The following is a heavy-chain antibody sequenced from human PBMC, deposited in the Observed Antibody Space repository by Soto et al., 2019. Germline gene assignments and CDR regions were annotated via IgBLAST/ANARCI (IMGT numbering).Heavy chain of an antibody. Sequence: PGGSLRLSCAASGFTFSSYAMSWVRQAPGKGLEWVSAISGSGGSTYYADPVKGRFTISRDNSKNTLYLQMNSLRAEDTAVYYCAKDLVMGGWERRGWSFDIWGQGTMVTVSS. D-gene: IGHD1-26*01. CDR1: GFTFSSYA. CDR2: ISGSGGST. V-gene: IGHV3-23*01. J-gene: IGHJ3*02. CDR3: AKDLVMGGWERRGWSFDI.